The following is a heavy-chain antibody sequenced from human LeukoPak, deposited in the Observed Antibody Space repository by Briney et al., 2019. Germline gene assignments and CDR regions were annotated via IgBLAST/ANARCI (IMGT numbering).Heavy chain of an antibody. J-gene: IGHJ3*02. CDR2: IKSTLDGGTT. CDR1: VFTFTNDG. CDR3: TTGGNVIVAGTRAFDI. Sequence: GGCLRLSCAASVFTFTNDGMNWVRQVPWKGLEWVGRIKSTLDGGTTDLAAPVKDRFTVSRDDSKETLYLQMNSLKTEDTAIYYCTTGGNVIVAGTRAFDIWGQGTMVTASS. V-gene: IGHV3-15*07. D-gene: IGHD6-19*01.